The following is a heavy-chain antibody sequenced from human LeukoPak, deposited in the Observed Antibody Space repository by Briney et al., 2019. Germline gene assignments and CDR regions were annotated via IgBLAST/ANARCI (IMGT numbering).Heavy chain of an antibody. CDR2: ISGSGGST. J-gene: IGHJ4*02. CDR1: GFTFSSYA. D-gene: IGHD3-16*02. CDR3: AKPPQQDLAYDYVWGSYRYPYYFDY. Sequence: PGGSLRLSCAASGFTFSSYAMSWVRQAPGKGLEWVSAISGSGGSTYYADSVKGRFTISRDNSKNTLYLQMNSLRAEDTAVYYCAKPPQQDLAYDYVWGSYRYPYYFDYWGQGTLVTVSS. V-gene: IGHV3-23*01.